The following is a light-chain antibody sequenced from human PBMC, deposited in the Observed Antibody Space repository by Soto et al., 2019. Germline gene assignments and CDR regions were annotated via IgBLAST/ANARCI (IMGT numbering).Light chain of an antibody. CDR3: QQLRSYPST. CDR2: AAS. J-gene: IGKJ4*01. Sequence: IQVTHSPSSLSASVGDRVTITFRASQDISSYLAWYQQKPGKAPTLLIYAASTLQSGVPSRFSGSGFGTDFTLTISSLQAEDFASYYCQQLRSYPSTFGGGTKVDIK. V-gene: IGKV1-9*01. CDR1: QDISSY.